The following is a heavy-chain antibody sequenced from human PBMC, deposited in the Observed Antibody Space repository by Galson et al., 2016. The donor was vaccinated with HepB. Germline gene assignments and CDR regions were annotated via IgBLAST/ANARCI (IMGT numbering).Heavy chain of an antibody. J-gene: IGHJ4*02. CDR3: VSHGYNSWSGYFPY. D-gene: IGHD3-3*01. CDR1: GFTFSGYT. CDR2: ISSGSDYI. V-gene: IGHV3-21*01. Sequence: SLRLSCAASGFTFSGYTMNWVRRAPGKGLEWVSSISSGSDYIHYADSVKGRFTISRDNAKNSLYLQLNSLSADDTAVYYCVSHGYNSWSGYFPYWGQGTLVTVSS.